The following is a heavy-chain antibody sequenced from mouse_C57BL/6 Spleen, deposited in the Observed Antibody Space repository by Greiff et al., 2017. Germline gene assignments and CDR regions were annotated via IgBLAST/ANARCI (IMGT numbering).Heavy chain of an antibody. Sequence: QVQLQQPGAELVRPGSSVKLSCKASGYTFTSYWMHWVKQRPIQGLEWIGNIDPSDSETHYNQKFKDKATLTVDKSSSTAYMQLSSLTSEDSAVYYCAREDSGSSRYYFDYWGQGTTLTVSS. D-gene: IGHD1-1*01. J-gene: IGHJ2*01. CDR2: IDPSDSET. CDR3: AREDSGSSRYYFDY. CDR1: GYTFTSYW. V-gene: IGHV1-52*01.